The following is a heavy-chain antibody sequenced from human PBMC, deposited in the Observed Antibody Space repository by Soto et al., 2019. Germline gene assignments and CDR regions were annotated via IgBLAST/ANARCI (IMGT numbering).Heavy chain of an antibody. D-gene: IGHD3-22*01. CDR1: GYSISSGYY. CDR3: ARVGPWVPYYYDSSPYTFENWFDP. Sequence: SETLSLTCAVSGYSISSGYYWGWLRQPPGKGLEWIGGIYHGGSTYYNPSLNSRVTLSIDMTNNHVSLILNSVTAADTAVYYCARVGPWVPYYYDSSPYTFENWFDPWGQGTLVTVS. V-gene: IGHV4-38-2*01. CDR2: IYHGGST. J-gene: IGHJ5*02.